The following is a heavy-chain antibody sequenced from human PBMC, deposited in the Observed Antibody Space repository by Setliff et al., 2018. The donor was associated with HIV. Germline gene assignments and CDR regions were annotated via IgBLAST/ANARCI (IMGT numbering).Heavy chain of an antibody. J-gene: IGHJ4*02. CDR3: ARGSYGSVLL. Sequence: GGSLRLSCAASGLTFSSYAMHWVRQAPGKGLEWVAVISYDGSNKYYADSVKGRFTISRDNSKNTLYLQMNSLRAEDTAVYYRARGSYGSVLLWGQGTLVTVSS. CDR2: ISYDGSNK. V-gene: IGHV3-30*04. D-gene: IGHD6-19*01. CDR1: GLTFSSYA.